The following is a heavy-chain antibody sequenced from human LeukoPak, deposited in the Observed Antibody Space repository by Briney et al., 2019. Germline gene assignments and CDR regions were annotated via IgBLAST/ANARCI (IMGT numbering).Heavy chain of an antibody. Sequence: GGSLRLSCAASGFTFSTYWMTWVRQAPGKGPEWVANIKEDGSATYYVDSVKGRFTISRDNAKKSLYLQMNCLRAEDTAVYYCARDSPGYLAYDSWGQGTLVTVSS. V-gene: IGHV3-7*04. CDR1: GFTFSTYW. CDR2: IKEDGSAT. CDR3: ARDSPGYLAYDS. J-gene: IGHJ4*02. D-gene: IGHD1-1*01.